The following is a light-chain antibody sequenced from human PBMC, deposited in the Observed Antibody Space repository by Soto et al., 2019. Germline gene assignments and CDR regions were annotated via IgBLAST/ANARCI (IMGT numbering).Light chain of an antibody. CDR1: RSISTY. CDR3: HQGYSYPL. CDR2: AAS. J-gene: IGKJ1*01. V-gene: IGKV1-39*01. Sequence: DIHMTQSPSSLSAFVGDRITITCRASRSISTYLNWYQQKSGKVPRLLIYAASNVPPGVPSSFSGTGTGTKFTLSISGPEAEDSATYHSHQGYSYPLFGTGTRVDLK.